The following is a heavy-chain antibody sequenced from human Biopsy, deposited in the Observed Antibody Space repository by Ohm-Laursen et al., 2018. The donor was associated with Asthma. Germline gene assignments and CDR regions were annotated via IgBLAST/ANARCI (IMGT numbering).Heavy chain of an antibody. J-gene: IGHJ6*02. CDR1: GDTFSSCG. CDR3: ARGGYYGDRRYHDGMDV. Sequence: GSSVKVSCKASGDTFSSCGVNWVRQAPGQGLEWMGEIIPIYRTTNYAQKFQGRVTITADESTSTVYMELSSLRADDTAVYYCARGGYYGDRRYHDGMDVWGQGTTVTVSS. CDR2: IIPIYRTT. D-gene: IGHD4-17*01. V-gene: IGHV1-69*01.